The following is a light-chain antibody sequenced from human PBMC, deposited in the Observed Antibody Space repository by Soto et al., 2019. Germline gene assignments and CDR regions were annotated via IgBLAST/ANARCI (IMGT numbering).Light chain of an antibody. Sequence: EIVLTHSPATLSLSPCERATLSFRASQTVSSYLLWYQQKPGQAPRLLIYDASNRASGTPARFSGSGSETDFTLTISSLEPEDIAVYYCQHRMNWPLAFGQGTRLEIK. CDR2: DAS. J-gene: IGKJ5*01. V-gene: IGKV3-11*01. CDR3: QHRMNWPLA. CDR1: QTVSSY.